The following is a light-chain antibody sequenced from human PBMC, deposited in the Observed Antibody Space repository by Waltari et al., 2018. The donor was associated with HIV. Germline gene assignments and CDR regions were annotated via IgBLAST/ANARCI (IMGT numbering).Light chain of an antibody. Sequence: QSALTQPPSTSGTPGQTVTIPCSGSSSNIGDNYVSWYQQLPGTAPKLLIYRNSPRPSGFRDRFSGSNSGTSASLAINDLRSEDEAEYHCAAWDDSLSGWVFGGGTNLTVL. CDR1: SSNIGDNY. CDR2: RNS. V-gene: IGLV1-47*01. CDR3: AAWDDSLSGWV. J-gene: IGLJ3*02.